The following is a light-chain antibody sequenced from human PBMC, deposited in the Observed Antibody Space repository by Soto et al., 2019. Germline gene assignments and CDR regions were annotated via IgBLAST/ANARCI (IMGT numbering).Light chain of an antibody. CDR3: SSNTSSNTYV. CDR2: DVS. V-gene: IGLV2-14*03. CDR1: SSDVGGYNY. J-gene: IGLJ1*01. Sequence: QSALTQPASVSGSPGQSITISCTGTSSDVGGYNYVSWYQHHPGKVPQLLIYDVSNRRSGVSNRFSGSKSGNTASLPISRLQAEDEADYYCSSNTSSNTYVIGTGTKVTVL.